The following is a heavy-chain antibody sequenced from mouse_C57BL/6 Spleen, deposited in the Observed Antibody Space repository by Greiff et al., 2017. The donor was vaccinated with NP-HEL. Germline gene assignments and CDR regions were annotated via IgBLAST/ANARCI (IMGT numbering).Heavy chain of an antibody. V-gene: IGHV1-64*01. Sequence: VQLQQPGAELVKPGASVKLSCKASGYTFTSYWMHWVKQRPGQGLEWIGMIHPNSGSTNYNEKFKSKATLTVDKSSSTAYMQLSSLTSEDSAVYDCARSYYDYDDAECAYWGQGTLVTVSA. CDR1: GYTFTSYW. D-gene: IGHD2-4*01. CDR3: ARSYYDYDDAECAY. CDR2: IHPNSGST. J-gene: IGHJ3*01.